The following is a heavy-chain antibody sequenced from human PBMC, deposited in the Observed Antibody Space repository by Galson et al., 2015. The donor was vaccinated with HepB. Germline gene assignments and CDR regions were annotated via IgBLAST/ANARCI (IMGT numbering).Heavy chain of an antibody. CDR1: GGTFSSYA. Sequence: SVKVSCKASGGTFSSYAISWVRQAPGQGLEWMGGISPIFGTAYYARKFQGRVTITADESTSTAYMELSSLRSEDTAVYYCAREGVRIVVVPAARTYYYYMDVWGKGTTVTVSS. CDR2: ISPIFGTA. D-gene: IGHD2-2*01. CDR3: AREGVRIVVVPAARTYYYYMDV. J-gene: IGHJ6*03. V-gene: IGHV1-69*13.